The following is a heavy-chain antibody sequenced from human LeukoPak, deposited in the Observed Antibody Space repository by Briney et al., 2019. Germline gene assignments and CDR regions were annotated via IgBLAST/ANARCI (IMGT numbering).Heavy chain of an antibody. Sequence: SETLSLTCAVYGGSFSGYYWSWIRQPPGKGLEWIGEINHSGSTNYNPSLKSRVTISVDTSKNQLSLKLSSVTAADTAVYYCARGVPGSSGWYGGFDPWGQGTLATVSS. CDR2: INHSGST. J-gene: IGHJ5*02. CDR1: GGSFSGYY. V-gene: IGHV4-34*01. CDR3: ARGVPGSSGWYGGFDP. D-gene: IGHD6-19*01.